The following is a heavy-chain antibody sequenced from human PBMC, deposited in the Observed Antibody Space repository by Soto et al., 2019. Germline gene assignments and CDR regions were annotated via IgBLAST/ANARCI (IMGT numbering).Heavy chain of an antibody. CDR2: IDWDDDK. Sequence: SGPTLVNPTQTLTLTCTFSGFSLSTSGMCVSWIRQPPGKALEWLARIDWDDDKYYSTSLKTRLTISKDTSKNQVVLTMTNMDPVDTATYYCARIKSPYSSSSFDPWGQGTLVTVSS. D-gene: IGHD6-6*01. CDR3: ARIKSPYSSSSFDP. J-gene: IGHJ5*02. V-gene: IGHV2-70*11. CDR1: GFSLSTSGMC.